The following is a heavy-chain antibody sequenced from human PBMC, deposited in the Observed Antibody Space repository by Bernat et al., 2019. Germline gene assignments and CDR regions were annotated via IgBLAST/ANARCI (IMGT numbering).Heavy chain of an antibody. CDR1: GFTFSSDS. CDR2: ISSSSRTI. J-gene: IGHJ4*02. D-gene: IGHD3-16*01. Sequence: VQLVESGGGLVQPGGSLRLSCAASGFTFSSDSMNWVRQAPGRGLEWVSYISSSSRTIFYSDYVKGGFTISRGNDKNTLYLQMNSLRDEDTAVYYCARGLRGVMQFDYWGQGTLVTVSS. V-gene: IGHV3-48*02. CDR3: ARGLRGVMQFDY.